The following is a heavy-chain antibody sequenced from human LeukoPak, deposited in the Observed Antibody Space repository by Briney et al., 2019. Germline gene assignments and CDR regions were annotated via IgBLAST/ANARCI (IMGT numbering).Heavy chain of an antibody. V-gene: IGHV4-39*07. J-gene: IGHJ4*02. CDR2: IYYSGST. CDR1: GGSISSSSYY. Sequence: KTSETLSLTCTVSGGSISSSSYYWGWIRQPPGKGLEWIGSIYYSGSTYYNPSLKSRVTISVDTSKNQFSLKLSSVTAADTAVYYCARVDGGYYFAGIDYWGQGTLVTVSS. D-gene: IGHD3-22*01. CDR3: ARVDGGYYFAGIDY.